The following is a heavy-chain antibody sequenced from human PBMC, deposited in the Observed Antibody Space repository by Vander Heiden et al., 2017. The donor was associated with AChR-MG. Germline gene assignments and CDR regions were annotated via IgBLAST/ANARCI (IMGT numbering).Heavy chain of an antibody. CDR2: ISPIFGTA. Sequence: QVQLVQSGSEVKKPASSVKVACKASGGTFRAYAISCVGQAPGQGIEWMGGISPIFGTANYAQKFKGRVTITADESTSTAYMELSSLRSEDTAVYYCAREFPPVVVTAYHHNLNYYMDVWGKGTTVTVSS. V-gene: IGHV1-69*01. CDR3: AREFPPVVVTAYHHNLNYYMDV. D-gene: IGHD2-21*02. J-gene: IGHJ6*03. CDR1: GGTFRAYA.